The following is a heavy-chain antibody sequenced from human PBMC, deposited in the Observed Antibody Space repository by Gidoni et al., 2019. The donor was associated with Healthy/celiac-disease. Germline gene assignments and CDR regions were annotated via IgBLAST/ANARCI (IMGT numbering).Heavy chain of an antibody. CDR2: ISGSGGST. V-gene: IGHV3-23*01. CDR1: VLTFSSYA. Sequence: EVQLLESVGGLVQPGWSLRLSCAASVLTFSSYAMSWVRQAPGKGLEWVSAISGSGGSTYYADSVKGRFTISRDNSKNTLYLQMNSLRAEDTAVYYCATQTLYCSGGSCYWDYWGQGTLVTVSS. D-gene: IGHD2-15*01. J-gene: IGHJ4*02. CDR3: ATQTLYCSGGSCYWDY.